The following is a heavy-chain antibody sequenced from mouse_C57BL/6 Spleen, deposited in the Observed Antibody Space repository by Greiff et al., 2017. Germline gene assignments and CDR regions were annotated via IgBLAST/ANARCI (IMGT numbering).Heavy chain of an antibody. D-gene: IGHD2-2*01. J-gene: IGHJ1*03. CDR3: ARSGSIYYGYDDWYFDV. Sequence: QVQLQQPGAELVKPGASVKLSCKASGYTFTSYWMHWVKQRPGQGLEWIGMIHPNSGSTNYNEKFKSKATLTVDKSSSTAYMQLSSLTSEDSAVYYCARSGSIYYGYDDWYFDVWGTGTTVTVSS. CDR2: IHPNSGST. V-gene: IGHV1-64*01. CDR1: GYTFTSYW.